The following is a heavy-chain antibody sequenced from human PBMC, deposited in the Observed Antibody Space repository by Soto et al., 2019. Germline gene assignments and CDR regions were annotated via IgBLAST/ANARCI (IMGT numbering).Heavy chain of an antibody. D-gene: IGHD1-26*01. CDR2: IYYSGST. Sequence: SETLSLTCTVSGGSISSSSYYWGWIRQPPGKGLEWLAYIYYSGSTYYNPSLKSRITISMDTSKNQVSLRLTSVTAADTAVYYCARHPIVGTTLYFDYWGRGTLVTGSS. CDR3: ARHPIVGTTLYFDY. V-gene: IGHV4-39*01. CDR1: GGSISSSSYY. J-gene: IGHJ4*02.